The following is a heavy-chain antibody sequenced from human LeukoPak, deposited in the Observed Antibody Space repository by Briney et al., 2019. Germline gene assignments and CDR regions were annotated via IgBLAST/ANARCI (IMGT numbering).Heavy chain of an antibody. J-gene: IGHJ6*02. CDR2: INPNSGGT. CDR1: GYTFTGYY. Sequence: ASVKVSCKASGYTFTGYYMHWVRQAPGQGLERMGWINPNSGGTNYAQKFQGRVTMTRDTSISTAYMELSRLRSDDTAVYYCARVARTGLAYYYGMDVWGQGTTVTVS. V-gene: IGHV1-2*02. CDR3: ARVARTGLAYYYGMDV. D-gene: IGHD1-14*01.